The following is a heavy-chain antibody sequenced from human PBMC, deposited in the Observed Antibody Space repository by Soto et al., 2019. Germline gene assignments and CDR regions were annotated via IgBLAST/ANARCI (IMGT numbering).Heavy chain of an antibody. D-gene: IGHD1-26*01. V-gene: IGHV1-69*02. CDR1: GGTFSTYT. CDR3: PRGGDADQLPSDP. CDR2: IMSMTGVI. Sequence: QVQLVQSGAEVKKPGSSVKVSCKASGGTFSTYTLSWVRQAPGQGPEWMGRIMSMTGVINYAQKFQGRATITTYIATTTVYLELSSLRSEDKAVYYCPRGGDADQLPSDPWGQGTLVTVSS. J-gene: IGHJ5*02.